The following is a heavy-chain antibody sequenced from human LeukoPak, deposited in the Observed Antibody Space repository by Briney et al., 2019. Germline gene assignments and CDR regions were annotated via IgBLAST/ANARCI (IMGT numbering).Heavy chain of an antibody. CDR1: GFTFSNAW. CDR3: TTDLVKRRQQLVRSY. CDR2: IKSKTDGGTT. Sequence: GGSLRLSCAASGFTFSNAWMSWVRQAPGKGLEWVGRIKSKTDGGTTDYAAPVKGRFTISRDDSKNTLYLQMNSLKTEDTAVYYCTTDLVKRRQQLVRSYWGQGTLVTVSS. D-gene: IGHD6-13*01. J-gene: IGHJ4*02. V-gene: IGHV3-15*01.